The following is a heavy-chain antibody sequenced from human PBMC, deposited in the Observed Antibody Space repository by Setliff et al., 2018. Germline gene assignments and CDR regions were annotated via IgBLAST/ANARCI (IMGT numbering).Heavy chain of an antibody. J-gene: IGHJ3*01. Sequence: GESLKISCKGSGYSFTSHWIGWVRQMPGKGLEWMGIVYPGDSDTRYSPSFQGQVTISADKSINTAYSQWSSLKASDTAIYYCTRHEDRNKCTSSSCYRENDAFDVWGQGAMVTVSS. V-gene: IGHV5-51*01. CDR3: TRHEDRNKCTSSSCYRENDAFDV. CDR2: VYPGDSDT. D-gene: IGHD2-2*01. CDR1: GYSFTSHW.